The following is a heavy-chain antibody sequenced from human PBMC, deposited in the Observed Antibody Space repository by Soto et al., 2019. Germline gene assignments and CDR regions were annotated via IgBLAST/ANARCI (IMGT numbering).Heavy chain of an antibody. CDR2: IIPILGIA. CDR3: ARDHNPSPRHRIAAADLDY. J-gene: IGHJ4*02. D-gene: IGHD6-13*01. V-gene: IGHV1-69*08. Sequence: QVQLVQSGAEVKKPGSSMKVSCKASGGTFSSYTISWVRQAPGQGLEWMGRIIPILGIANYAQKFQGRVTITADKSTSTAYMELSSLRSEDTAVYYCARDHNPSPRHRIAAADLDYWGQGTLVTVSS. CDR1: GGTFSSYT.